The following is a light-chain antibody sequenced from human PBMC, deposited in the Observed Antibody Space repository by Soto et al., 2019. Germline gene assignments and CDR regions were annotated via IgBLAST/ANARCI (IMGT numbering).Light chain of an antibody. CDR2: AAS. CDR3: QQVNSYPRGT. CDR1: QGISTY. V-gene: IGKV1-9*01. Sequence: DIQLTQSPSFLSASVGDRVTITCRASQGISTYLAWYQQKPGKAPNLLIYAASTLHSGVPSRISGSGSGTEFTLTISSLQPEDFATYYCQQVNSYPRGTFGPGTKVDIK. J-gene: IGKJ3*01.